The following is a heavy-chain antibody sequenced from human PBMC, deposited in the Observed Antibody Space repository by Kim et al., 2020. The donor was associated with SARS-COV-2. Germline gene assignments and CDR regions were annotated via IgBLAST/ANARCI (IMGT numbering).Heavy chain of an antibody. D-gene: IGHD2-15*01. CDR3: ARRGLGYCSGGSCYSGFDY. CDR1: GGSISSYY. Sequence: SETLSLTCTVSGGSISSYYWSWIRQPPGKGLEWIGYIYYSGSTNYNPSLKSRVTISVDTSKNQFSLKLSSVTAADTAVYYCARRGLGYCSGGSCYSGFDYCGQGTLVTVSS. CDR2: IYYSGST. V-gene: IGHV4-59*08. J-gene: IGHJ4*02.